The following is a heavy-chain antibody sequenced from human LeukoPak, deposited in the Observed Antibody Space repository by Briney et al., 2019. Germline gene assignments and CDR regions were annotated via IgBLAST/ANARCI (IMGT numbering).Heavy chain of an antibody. V-gene: IGHV1-2*02. CDR1: GYTFTGYY. CDR3: ARDWVEEQQLGDHYYYYYMDV. J-gene: IGHJ6*03. D-gene: IGHD6-13*01. CDR2: INPNSGGT. Sequence: GASVKVSCKASGYTFTGYYMHWVRQAPGQGLEWMGWINPNSGGTNYAQKFQGRVTMTRDTSISTAYMELSRLRSDGTAVYYCARDWVEEQQLGDHYYYYYMDVWGKGTTVTVSS.